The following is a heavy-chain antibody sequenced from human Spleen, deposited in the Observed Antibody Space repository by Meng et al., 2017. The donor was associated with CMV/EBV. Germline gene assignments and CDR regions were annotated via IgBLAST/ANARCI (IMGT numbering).Heavy chain of an antibody. J-gene: IGHJ4*02. CDR3: ARSSPLTKYYFDY. CDR2: INPDGGST. CDR1: GFTFTTYY. Sequence: CEASGFTFTTYYIHWVRQAPGQGLEWLGIINPDGGSTVYAQKFQGRVTMTKDTSTSTVYMELTSLRSGDTAVYYCARSSPLTKYYFDYWGQGTLVTVSS. V-gene: IGHV1-46*01.